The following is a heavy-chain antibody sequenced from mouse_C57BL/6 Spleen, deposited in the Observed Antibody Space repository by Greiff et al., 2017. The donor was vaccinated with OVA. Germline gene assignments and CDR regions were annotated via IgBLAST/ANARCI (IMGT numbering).Heavy chain of an antibody. D-gene: IGHD2-4*01. Sequence: QVQLQQPGAELVRPGSSVKLSCKASGYTFTSYWLDWVKQRPGQGLEWIGNIYPSDSETHYNQKFKDKATLTVDKSSSTAYMQLSSLTSEDSAVYYCARYDYDYDSYAMDYWGQGTSVTVSS. CDR3: ARYDYDYDSYAMDY. V-gene: IGHV1-61*01. J-gene: IGHJ4*01. CDR1: GYTFTSYW. CDR2: IYPSDSET.